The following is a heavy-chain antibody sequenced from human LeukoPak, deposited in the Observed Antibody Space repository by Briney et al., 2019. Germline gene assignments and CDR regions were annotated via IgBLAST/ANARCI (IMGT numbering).Heavy chain of an antibody. CDR2: IIPIFGTA. Sequence: SEKVSCKASGGTFSSYAISWVRQAPGQGLEWMGGIIPIFGTANYAQKFQGRVTITADESTSTAYMELSSLRSEDTAVYYCATGRDGGYSYGSAFDYRGQGTLVTVSS. CDR1: GGTFSSYA. CDR3: ATGRDGGYSYGSAFDY. D-gene: IGHD5-18*01. J-gene: IGHJ4*02. V-gene: IGHV1-69*13.